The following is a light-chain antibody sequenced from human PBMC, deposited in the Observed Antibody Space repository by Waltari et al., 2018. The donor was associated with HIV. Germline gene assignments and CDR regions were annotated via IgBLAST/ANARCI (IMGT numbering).Light chain of an antibody. J-gene: IGLJ2*01. Sequence: QSALTQPASVSGSPGQSITISCPGTSRAVGGSNYSSWYQHHPGKAPKLMIYDVSNRPSGVSNRFSGSKSGNTASLTISGLQAEDEADYYCNSYTTSSTLHVVFGGGTKLTVL. V-gene: IGLV2-14*03. CDR2: DVS. CDR3: NSYTTSSTLHVV. CDR1: SRAVGGSNY.